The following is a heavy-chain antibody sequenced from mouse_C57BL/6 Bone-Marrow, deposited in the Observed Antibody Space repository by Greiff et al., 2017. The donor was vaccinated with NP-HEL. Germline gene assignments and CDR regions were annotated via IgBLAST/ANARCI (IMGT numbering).Heavy chain of an antibody. D-gene: IGHD2-3*01. CDR3: ARHADGYYPFAY. Sequence: DVKLQESGGGLVQPGESLKLSCESNEYEFPSHDMSWVRKTPEKRLELVAAINSDGGSTYYPDTMERRFIISRDNTKKTLYLQMSSLRSEDTALYYCARHADGYYPFAYWGQGTLVTVSA. J-gene: IGHJ3*01. CDR2: INSDGGST. V-gene: IGHV5-2*01. CDR1: EYEFPSHD.